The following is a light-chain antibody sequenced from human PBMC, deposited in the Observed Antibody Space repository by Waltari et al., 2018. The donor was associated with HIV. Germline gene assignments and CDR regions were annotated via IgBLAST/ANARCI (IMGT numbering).Light chain of an antibody. J-gene: IGKJ1*01. CDR1: QSVSSTY. V-gene: IGKV3-20*01. CDR2: SAS. Sequence: EILLTPSPGTLSLSPGARATLSCRASQSVSSTYSAWYQEEPGQAPRLLIYSASSRATGIPDRFSGSGSGTDFTLTISRLEPEDFAVYYCQQYGSSWTFGQGTKVESK. CDR3: QQYGSSWT.